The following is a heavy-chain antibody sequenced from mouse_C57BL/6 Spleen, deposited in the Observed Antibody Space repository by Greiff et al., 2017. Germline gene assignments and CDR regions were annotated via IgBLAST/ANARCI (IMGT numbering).Heavy chain of an antibody. J-gene: IGHJ1*03. CDR2: INPNNGGT. V-gene: IGHV1-18*01. D-gene: IGHD1-1*01. CDR1: GYTFTDYN. Sequence: VHVKQSGPELVKPGASVKIPCKASGYTFTDYNMDWVKQSHGKSLEWIGDINPNNGGTIYNQKFKGKATLTVDKSSSTAYMELRSLTSEDTAVYYCARYGTKHWYFDVWGTGTTVTVSS. CDR3: ARYGTKHWYFDV.